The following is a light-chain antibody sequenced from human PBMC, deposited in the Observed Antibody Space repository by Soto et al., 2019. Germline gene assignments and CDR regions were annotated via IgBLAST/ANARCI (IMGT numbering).Light chain of an antibody. CDR3: SSYTSSSTL. V-gene: IGLV2-14*03. Sequence: QSVLTQPASVSGSPGQSITISCTGTSSDVGGYNYVSWYQQHPGKAPKLIIYDVSYRPSGVSDRFSGSKSGDTASLTISGLQPDDESDYYCSSYTSSSTLFGGGTQLTVL. CDR2: DVS. J-gene: IGLJ2*01. CDR1: SSDVGGYNY.